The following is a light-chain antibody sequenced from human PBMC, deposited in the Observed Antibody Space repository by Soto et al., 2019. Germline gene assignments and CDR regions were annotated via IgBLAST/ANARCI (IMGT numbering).Light chain of an antibody. CDR3: QQYSRATLT. Sequence: EIVLTQSPGTLSLSPGERATLSCRASQNINNNYLAWYQQKPGQAPRLLIYDASTRATGMSNRFSGSGSGTDFTLTISRLEPEDFAAYYCQQYSRATLTFGGGTKVEIK. J-gene: IGKJ4*01. V-gene: IGKV3-20*01. CDR1: QNINNNY. CDR2: DAS.